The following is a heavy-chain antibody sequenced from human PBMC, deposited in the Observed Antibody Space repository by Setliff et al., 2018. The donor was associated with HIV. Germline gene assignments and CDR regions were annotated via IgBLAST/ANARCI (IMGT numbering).Heavy chain of an antibody. CDR1: NYSITSNYY. CDR3: ARLGDFSYSSRHLYAFDF. CDR2: INHGGKT. Sequence: PSETLSLTCIVSNYSITSNYYWAWIRQPPGQGLEWIGSINHGGKTYYSPSLKSRVAISVDTSKNQFSLHFQSVTAADTALYFCARLGDFSYSSRHLYAFDFWGHGALVTVSS. J-gene: IGHJ4*01. V-gene: IGHV4-38-2*02. D-gene: IGHD2-8*01.